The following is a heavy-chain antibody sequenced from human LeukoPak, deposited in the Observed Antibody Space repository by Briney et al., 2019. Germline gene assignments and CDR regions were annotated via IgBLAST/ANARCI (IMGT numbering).Heavy chain of an antibody. D-gene: IGHD2/OR15-2a*01. CDR3: ARVNSREYRGYTWFEP. V-gene: IGHV3-49*03. CDR1: AVTFGDFA. J-gene: IGHJ5*02. CDR2: VRTKTHGGAP. Sequence: GRSLRLSCKGSAVTFGDFAVTWFRQAPGKRLEWVGFVRTKTHGGAPETAASVKGRFNVSRDDSEGIAYLQMTSLRAQDTAMYYCARVNSREYRGYTWFEPWGQGTLVTVSS.